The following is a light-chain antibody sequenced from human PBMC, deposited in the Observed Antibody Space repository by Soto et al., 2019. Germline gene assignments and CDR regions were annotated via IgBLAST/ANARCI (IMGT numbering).Light chain of an antibody. CDR3: SSYAGSNIYVV. J-gene: IGLJ2*01. Sequence: QSALTQPPSASGSPGQSVTISCTGTNSDVGGYDYVSWYQQHPGKAPKLMIYDVGKRPSGVPDRFSGSKSGNTASLTVSGLQAEDEAEYYCSSYAGSNIYVVFGGGTKLTVL. CDR1: NSDVGGYDY. CDR2: DVG. V-gene: IGLV2-8*01.